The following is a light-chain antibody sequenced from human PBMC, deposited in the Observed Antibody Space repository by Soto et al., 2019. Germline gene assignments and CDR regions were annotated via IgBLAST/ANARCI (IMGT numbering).Light chain of an antibody. CDR1: QSVSSN. CDR2: GAS. CDR3: QQYDNWPIT. V-gene: IGKV3-15*01. Sequence: EKVMTQSPATLSVSPGERATLSCRVSQSVSSNLAWYQQKPGQAPRLLIYGASNRATDIPGRFSGSGSGTEFTLTISSLQSEDFAVYYCQQYDNWPITCGQGTRLEI. J-gene: IGKJ5*01.